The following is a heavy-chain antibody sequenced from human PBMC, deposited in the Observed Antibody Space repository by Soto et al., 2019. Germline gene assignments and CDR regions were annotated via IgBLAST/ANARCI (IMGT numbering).Heavy chain of an antibody. D-gene: IGHD2-8*01. CDR2: MYSGGET. CDR3: ARDPGVNWA. J-gene: IGHJ6*04. CDR1: GFTVSNNY. Sequence: EVQLVESGGGLVQPGGSLRLSCVASGFTVSNNYMTWVRQAPGKGLEWVSNMYSGGETFYTDSVKGRFTISRDSSTNTLYLQMDNVRAEDTAVYYCARDPGVNWAWGKGTMVTVSS. V-gene: IGHV3-66*01.